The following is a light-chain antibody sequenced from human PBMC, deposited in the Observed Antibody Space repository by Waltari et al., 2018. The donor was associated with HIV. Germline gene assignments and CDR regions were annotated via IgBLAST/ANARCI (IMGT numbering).Light chain of an antibody. CDR3: QQYDHYPIA. CDR2: DAS. CDR1: QGINHY. V-gene: IGKV1-16*01. Sequence: DIQMTQSPSSLSASVGDRVTITCRATQGINHYLAWFQQKPGQAPKSLIYDASTLQSGVPSRFSDRGSGTDFTLTISSLQPEDFATYYCQQYDHYPIAFGQGTRLEI. J-gene: IGKJ5*01.